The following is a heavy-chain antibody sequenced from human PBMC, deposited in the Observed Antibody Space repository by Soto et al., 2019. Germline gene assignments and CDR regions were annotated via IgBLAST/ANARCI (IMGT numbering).Heavy chain of an antibody. J-gene: IGHJ5*02. D-gene: IGHD2-2*01. CDR1: GGSLSDYF. Sequence: SETLSLTCVVSGGSLSDYFWSWIRQPPGMALEWIGEINHLGSINYNPSLKSRVTISVDTSKNQFSLKLSSVTAADTAVYYCASCSSTSFWFDPWGQGTLVTVSS. V-gene: IGHV4-34*01. CDR2: INHLGSI. CDR3: ASCSSTSFWFDP.